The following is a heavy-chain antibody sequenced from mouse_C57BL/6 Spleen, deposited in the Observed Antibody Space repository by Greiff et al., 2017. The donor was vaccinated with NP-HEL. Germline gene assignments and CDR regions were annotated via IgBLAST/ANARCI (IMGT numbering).Heavy chain of an antibody. CDR3: TTYYGSSARFAY. Sequence: EVQLQQSGAELVRPGASVKLSCTASGFNIKDYYMHWVKQRPEQGLEWIGWIDPENGDTEYASKFQGKATITADTSSNTAYLQLSSLTSEDTAVYYCTTYYGSSARFAYWGQGTLVTVSA. V-gene: IGHV14-4*01. D-gene: IGHD1-1*01. J-gene: IGHJ3*01. CDR2: IDPENGDT. CDR1: GFNIKDYY.